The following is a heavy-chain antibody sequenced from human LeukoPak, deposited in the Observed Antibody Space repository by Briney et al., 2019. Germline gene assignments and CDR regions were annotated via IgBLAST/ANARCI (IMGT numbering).Heavy chain of an antibody. CDR2: IRHREYGGTA. CDR1: GFNFGVVA. Sequence: GGSLRLSCATSGFNFGVVAMDWIRQAPGKGLEWVGFIRHREYGGTAEYAASVNGRIAISRDDSKSIVYLQMNDLRTEDTGVYYCARERAGDVDYWGLGTLVTVSS. CDR3: ARERAGDVDY. J-gene: IGHJ4*02. V-gene: IGHV3-49*03.